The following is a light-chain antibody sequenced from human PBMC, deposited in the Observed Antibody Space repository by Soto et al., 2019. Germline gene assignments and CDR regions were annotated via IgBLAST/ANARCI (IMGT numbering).Light chain of an antibody. J-gene: IGKJ4*01. CDR3: QQSGSSRLT. Sequence: IVVTKSAATLSFSPGERATPSWGASQRVNSRFLAWYQQKPGQAPRLLIFGASKRAAGIPDRFSGSGSGTDFTLSISSLEPGDFAVYYCQQSGSSRLTFGGGTKVDIK. CDR1: QRVNSRF. V-gene: IGKV3-20*01. CDR2: GAS.